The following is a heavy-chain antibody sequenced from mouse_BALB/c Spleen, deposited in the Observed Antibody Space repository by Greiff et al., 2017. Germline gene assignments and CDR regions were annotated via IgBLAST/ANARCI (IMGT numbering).Heavy chain of an antibody. Sequence: EVKVEESGGGLVQPGGSRKLSCAASGFTFSSFGMHWVRQAPEKGLEWVAYISSGSSTIYYADTVKGRFTISRDNPKNTLFLQMTSLRSEDTAMYYCARGSGRAMDYWGQGTSVTVSS. CDR1: GFTFSSFG. CDR2: ISSGSSTI. V-gene: IGHV5-17*02. D-gene: IGHD1-1*02. CDR3: ARGSGRAMDY. J-gene: IGHJ4*01.